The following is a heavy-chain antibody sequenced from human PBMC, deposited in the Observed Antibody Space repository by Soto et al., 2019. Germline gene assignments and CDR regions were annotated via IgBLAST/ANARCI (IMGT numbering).Heavy chain of an antibody. J-gene: IGHJ5*02. CDR3: AKDVGYYDFWSGYYTNWFDP. CDR2: ISGSGGST. D-gene: IGHD3-3*01. Sequence: GGSLRLSCAASGFTFSSYAMSWVRQAPGKGLEWVSAISGSGGSTYYADSVKGRFTISRDNSKDTLYLQMNSLRAEDTAVYYCAKDVGYYDFWSGYYTNWFDPWGQGTLVTVSS. V-gene: IGHV3-23*01. CDR1: GFTFSSYA.